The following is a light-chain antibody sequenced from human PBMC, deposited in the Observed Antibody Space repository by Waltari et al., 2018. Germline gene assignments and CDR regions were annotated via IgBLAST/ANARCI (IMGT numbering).Light chain of an antibody. J-gene: IGLJ3*02. CDR3: SSYTSTSTLWV. V-gene: IGLV2-14*03. Sequence: QSALTQPASVSGSPGQSITISCTGTTSDVDAYNYVSWYQQFPGKAPKLIIYDVYKRPSGVSTRVSGSKSGATASLTISGLQADDEAEYWCSSYTSTSTLWVFGGGTKLTV. CDR2: DVY. CDR1: TSDVDAYNY.